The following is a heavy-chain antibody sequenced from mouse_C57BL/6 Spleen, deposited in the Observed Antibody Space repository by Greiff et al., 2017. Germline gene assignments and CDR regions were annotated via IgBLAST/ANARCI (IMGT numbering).Heavy chain of an antibody. Sequence: VMLVESGPGLVAPSQSLSITCTVSGFSLPSYAISWVRQPPGKGLEWLGVIWTGGGTKYNSALKSSLSISKGNSKMQVFLKMNSLQTDETARYYCAREDYYGSSYGNWYFDVWGTGTTVTVSS. CDR2: IWTGGGT. J-gene: IGHJ1*03. CDR1: GFSLPSYA. V-gene: IGHV2-9-1*01. D-gene: IGHD1-1*01. CDR3: AREDYYGSSYGNWYFDV.